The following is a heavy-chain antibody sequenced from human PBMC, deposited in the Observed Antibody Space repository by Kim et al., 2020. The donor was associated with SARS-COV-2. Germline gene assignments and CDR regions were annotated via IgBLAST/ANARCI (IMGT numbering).Heavy chain of an antibody. V-gene: IGHV7-4-1*02. Sequence: ASVPVSCKASGYTFTSYAMNWVRQAPGQGLEWMGWINTNTGNPTYAQGFTGRFVFSLDTSVSTAYLQISSLKAEDTAVYYCARAGFSTIFGVVTSYNWFDPWGQGTLVTVSS. J-gene: IGHJ5*02. CDR2: INTNTGNP. CDR3: ARAGFSTIFGVVTSYNWFDP. D-gene: IGHD3-3*01. CDR1: GYTFTSYA.